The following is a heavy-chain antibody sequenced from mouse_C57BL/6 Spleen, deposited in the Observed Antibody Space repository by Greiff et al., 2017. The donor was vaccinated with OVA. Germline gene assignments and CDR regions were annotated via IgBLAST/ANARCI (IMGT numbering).Heavy chain of an antibody. CDR2: ISSGGSYT. CDR1: GFTFSSYG. CDR3: ARHVGVYGSSSYWYFDV. J-gene: IGHJ1*03. V-gene: IGHV5-6*01. Sequence: EVQLVESGGDLVKPGGSLKLSCAASGFTFSSYGMSWVRQTPDKRLEWVATISSGGSYTYYPDSVKGRFTISRDNAKNTLYLQMSSLKSEDTAMYYWARHVGVYGSSSYWYFDVWGTGTTVTVSS. D-gene: IGHD1-1*01.